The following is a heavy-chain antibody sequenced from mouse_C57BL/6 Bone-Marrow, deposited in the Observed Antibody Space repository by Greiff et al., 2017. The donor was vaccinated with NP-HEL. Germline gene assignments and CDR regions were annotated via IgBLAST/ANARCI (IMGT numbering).Heavy chain of an antibody. CDR3: ARHDYYGSTLFAY. D-gene: IGHD1-1*01. CDR1: GFTFSSYG. V-gene: IGHV5-6*02. CDR2: ISSGGSYT. J-gene: IGHJ3*01. Sequence: DVMLVESGGDLVKPGGSLKLSCAASGFTFSSYGMSWVRQTPDKRLEWVATISSGGSYTYYPDSVKGRFTISRDNAKNTLYLQMSSLKSEDTAMYYCARHDYYGSTLFAYWGQGTLVTVSA.